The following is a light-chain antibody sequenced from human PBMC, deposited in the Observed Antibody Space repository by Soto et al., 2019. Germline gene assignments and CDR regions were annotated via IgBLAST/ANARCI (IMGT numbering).Light chain of an antibody. Sequence: EIVLTQSPATVSLSPWARATLSCRASQSLSSYLAWYQQKPGQAPRPLIYDASNRANGSPARFTGSGSGTDVTLTIISREPADFSVYFCHQRSGWPPTFGGGTKVDIK. V-gene: IGKV3-11*01. J-gene: IGKJ4*01. CDR1: QSLSSY. CDR2: DAS. CDR3: HQRSGWPPT.